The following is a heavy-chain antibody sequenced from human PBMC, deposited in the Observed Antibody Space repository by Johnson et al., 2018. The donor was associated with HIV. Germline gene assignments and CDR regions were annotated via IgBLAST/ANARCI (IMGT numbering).Heavy chain of an antibody. CDR2: IWYDGSNK. V-gene: IGHV3-33*01. CDR3: AREVNAFDI. J-gene: IGHJ3*02. Sequence: VQLVESGGGVVQPGRSLRLSCAASGFTFNSYGMHWVRQAPGKGLEWVAVIWYDGSNKYYADSVKGRFTISRDNSKTTLYLQMNSLRAEDTAVYYCAREVNAFDIWGQGTMVTVSS. D-gene: IGHD3-22*01. CDR1: GFTFNSYG.